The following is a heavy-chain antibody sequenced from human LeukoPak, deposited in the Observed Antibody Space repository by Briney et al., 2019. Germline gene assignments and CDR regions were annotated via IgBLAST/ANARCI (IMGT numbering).Heavy chain of an antibody. V-gene: IGHV4-61*02. CDR2: FYTSGST. CDR1: GGPISSGSYY. J-gene: IGHJ4*02. D-gene: IGHD2-15*01. CDR3: AREDRYCSGGSCYS. Sequence: PSQTLSLTCTVSGGPISSGSYYWNWIRQPAGKGLEWIGRFYTSGSTNYNPSLKSRVTISVDTSKNQFSLRLTSVTAADTAVYYCAREDRYCSGGSCYSWGQGTLVTVSS.